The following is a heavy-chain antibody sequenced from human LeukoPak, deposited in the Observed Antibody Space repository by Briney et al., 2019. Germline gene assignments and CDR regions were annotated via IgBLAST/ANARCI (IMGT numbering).Heavy chain of an antibody. Sequence: GGSLRLSCAASGITASNFYMMWVRQAPGKGLEWVSYISNNDVTKYADSVRGRLTISRDSSKNILYLQMNSLRVEDTAMYWCASSVTTVGAYDYWGQGAPVTVSS. D-gene: IGHD1-1*01. CDR3: ASSVTTVGAYDY. J-gene: IGHJ4*02. V-gene: IGHV3-53*01. CDR1: GITASNFY. CDR2: ISNNDVT.